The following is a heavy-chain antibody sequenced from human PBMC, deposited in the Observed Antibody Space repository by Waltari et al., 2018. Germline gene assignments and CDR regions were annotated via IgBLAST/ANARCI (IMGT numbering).Heavy chain of an antibody. CDR2: ITSSSSTI. Sequence: EVQLVESGGGLVQPGGSLRLSCAASGFTFTTYIMNWVRQAPGKGLEWVSSITSSSSTIYYADSVKGRFTISRDNAKNSLYLQMNSLRAEDTAVYYCARVRGGSYYYGMDVRGQGTTVTVSS. V-gene: IGHV3-48*04. CDR1: GFTFTTYI. J-gene: IGHJ6*02. CDR3: ARVRGGSYYYGMDV. D-gene: IGHD3-16*01.